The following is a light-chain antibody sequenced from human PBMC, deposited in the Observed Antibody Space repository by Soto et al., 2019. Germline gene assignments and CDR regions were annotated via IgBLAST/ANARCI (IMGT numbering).Light chain of an antibody. V-gene: IGKV3-15*01. Sequence: ELVMTQSPATLSVSPGERATISCRASQSVSSNLAWYQQKPGQAPRLLIYGASTRATGIPARFSGSGSGTEFTLTISSLQSEDFAVYYCQQYNNWPGTFGQGTKV. J-gene: IGKJ1*01. CDR1: QSVSSN. CDR3: QQYNNWPGT. CDR2: GAS.